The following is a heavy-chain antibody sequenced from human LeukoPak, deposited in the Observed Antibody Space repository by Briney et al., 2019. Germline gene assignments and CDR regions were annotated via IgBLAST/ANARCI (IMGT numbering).Heavy chain of an antibody. V-gene: IGHV3-23*01. J-gene: IGHJ4*02. D-gene: IGHD6-19*01. Sequence: GGSLRLSCAASGFTFSSYAMTWVRQAPGKGLDWVSTLSDSGGNTYYADSVQGRFTISRDNAKNTLYLQMNSLRAEDTAVYYCASCVAVPGLPDYWGQGTLVTVSS. CDR3: ASCVAVPGLPDY. CDR1: GFTFSSYA. CDR2: LSDSGGNT.